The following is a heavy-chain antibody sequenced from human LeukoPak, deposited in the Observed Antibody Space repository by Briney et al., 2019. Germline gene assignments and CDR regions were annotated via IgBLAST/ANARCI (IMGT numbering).Heavy chain of an antibody. D-gene: IGHD3-22*01. J-gene: IGHJ4*02. CDR3: ARGLVDTMIEGVSWKYYFCY. V-gene: IGHV4-34*01. Sequence: SETLSLTCAVYGGSFSGYYWSWIRQPPGKGLEWVGEINHSGSTNYNPSLKSRVTISVDTSKNQFSLKLSSVNAEDTAVYYCARGLVDTMIEGVSWKYYFCYWGQGTLVTVSS. CDR2: INHSGST. CDR1: GGSFSGYY.